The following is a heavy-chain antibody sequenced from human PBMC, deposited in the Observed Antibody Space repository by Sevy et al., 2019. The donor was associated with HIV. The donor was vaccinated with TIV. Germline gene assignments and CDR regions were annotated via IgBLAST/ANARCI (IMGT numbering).Heavy chain of an antibody. Sequence: SETLSLTCTVSGGSISSYYWSWIRQPPGKGLEWIGYIYYIGSTNYNPSLKSRVTISVDTSKNQFSLKLSSVTAADTAVYYCARELISGRYYGMDVWGQGTTVTVSS. CDR3: ARELISGRYYGMDV. CDR1: GGSISSYY. D-gene: IGHD6-19*01. CDR2: IYYIGST. V-gene: IGHV4-59*01. J-gene: IGHJ6*02.